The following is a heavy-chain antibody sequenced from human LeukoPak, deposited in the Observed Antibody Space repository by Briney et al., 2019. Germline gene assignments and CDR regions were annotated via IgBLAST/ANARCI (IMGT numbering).Heavy chain of an antibody. V-gene: IGHV3-30-3*01. Sequence: GGSLRLSCAASGFTFSSYAMHWVRQAPGKGLEWVAVISYDGSNKYYADSVKGRFTISRDNSKNTLYLQMNSLRAEDTAVYYCASSLRYYDSSGYYYTGAFDIWGQGTMVTVSS. J-gene: IGHJ3*02. CDR3: ASSLRYYDSSGYYYTGAFDI. CDR1: GFTFSSYA. CDR2: ISYDGSNK. D-gene: IGHD3-22*01.